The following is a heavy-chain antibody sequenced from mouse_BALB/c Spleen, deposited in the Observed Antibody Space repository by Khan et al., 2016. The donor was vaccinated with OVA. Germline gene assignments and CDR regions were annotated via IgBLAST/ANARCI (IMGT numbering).Heavy chain of an antibody. Sequence: EVQLQESGPGLVKPSQSLSLTCTVTGYSITSEYAWNWIQHFPGNKLEWMGYINYSGNTRYNPSLKSRISITRDTSKNQFFLQLNSVTTEDTATYYCTRKDYYDYDPFPYWGQGTLVTVSA. CDR3: TRKDYYDYDPFPY. V-gene: IGHV3-2*02. J-gene: IGHJ3*01. CDR2: INYSGNT. CDR1: GYSITSEYA. D-gene: IGHD2-4*01.